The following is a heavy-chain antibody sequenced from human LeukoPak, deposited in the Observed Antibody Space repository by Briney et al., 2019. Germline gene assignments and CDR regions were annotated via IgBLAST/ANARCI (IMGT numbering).Heavy chain of an antibody. Sequence: GRSLRLSRAASGFTFSSYAMHWVRQAPGKGLEWVAVISYDGSNKYYADSVKGRFTISRDNSKNTLYLQMNSLRAQDTAVYYCARDLANYGDFDVPFDYWGQGTLVTVSS. CDR3: ARDLANYGDFDVPFDY. J-gene: IGHJ4*02. V-gene: IGHV3-30-3*01. D-gene: IGHD4-17*01. CDR1: GFTFSSYA. CDR2: ISYDGSNK.